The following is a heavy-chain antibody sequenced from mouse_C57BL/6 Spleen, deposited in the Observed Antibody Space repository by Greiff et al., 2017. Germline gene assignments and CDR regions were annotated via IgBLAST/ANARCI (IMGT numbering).Heavy chain of an antibody. CDR1: GYTFTSYW. J-gene: IGHJ3*01. CDR2: IDPSDSYT. V-gene: IGHV1-50*01. CDR3: AREGYDGYY. D-gene: IGHD2-3*01. Sequence: QVQLQQPGAELVKPGASVKLSCKASGYTFTSYWMQWVKQRPGQSLEWIGEIDPSDSYTNYNQKFKGKATLTVDTSSSTAYMQLSSLTSEDSAVYYCAREGYDGYYGGQGTLVTVSA.